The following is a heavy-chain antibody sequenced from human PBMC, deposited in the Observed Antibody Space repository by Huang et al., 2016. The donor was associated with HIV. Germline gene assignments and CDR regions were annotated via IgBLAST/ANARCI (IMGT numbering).Heavy chain of an antibody. Sequence: QVHLVQSGAEVKKPGSSVKVSCKASGDSFTSLPINWVRQAPGQGLEWMGGRVPLLCRVTYAQKFRGRVTISADESTSTSYRELSRLRSDDTAMYYCATSTPMRGESGGWSGKVVITENVPYVDWGQGTLVTVSS. CDR3: ATSTPMRGESGGWSGKVVITENVPYVD. CDR1: GDSFTSLP. V-gene: IGHV1-69*01. J-gene: IGHJ4*02. CDR2: RVPLLCRV. D-gene: IGHD3-22*01.